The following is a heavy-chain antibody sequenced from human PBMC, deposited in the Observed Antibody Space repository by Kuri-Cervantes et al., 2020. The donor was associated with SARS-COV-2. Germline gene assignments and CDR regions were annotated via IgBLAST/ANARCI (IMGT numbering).Heavy chain of an antibody. J-gene: IGHJ3*02. CDR3: ARDLMTTVTTGAFDI. Sequence: ASVKVSCKASGYTFTGYYMHWVRQAPGQGLEWTGWISPNSGGTNYAQKFQGRVTMTRDTSISTAYMELSRLRSDDTAVYYCARDLMTTVTTGAFDIWGQGTMVTVSS. D-gene: IGHD4-17*01. V-gene: IGHV1-2*02. CDR2: ISPNSGGT. CDR1: GYTFTGYY.